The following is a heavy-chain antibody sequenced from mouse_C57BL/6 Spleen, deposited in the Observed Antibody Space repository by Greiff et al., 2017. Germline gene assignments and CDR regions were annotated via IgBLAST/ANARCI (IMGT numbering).Heavy chain of an antibody. V-gene: IGHV1-82*01. J-gene: IGHJ4*01. CDR2: IYPGDGDT. D-gene: IGHD1-1*01. CDR1: GYAFSSSW. Sequence: QVQLKESGPELVKPGASVKISCKASGYAFSSSWMNWVKQRPGKGLEWIGRIYPGDGDTNYNGKFKGKATLTADKSSSTAYMQLSSLTSEDSAVYFCAKYNCYGSSYDYAMDYGGQGTSVTVSS. CDR3: AKYNCYGSSYDYAMDY.